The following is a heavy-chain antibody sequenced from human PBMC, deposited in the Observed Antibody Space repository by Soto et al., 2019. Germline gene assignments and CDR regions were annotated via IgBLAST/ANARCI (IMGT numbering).Heavy chain of an antibody. Sequence: GGSLRLSCAASGFTFSSYAMSWVRQAPGKGLEWVSAISGSGGSTYYADSVKGRFTISRDNSKNTLYLQMNSLRAEDTAVYYCAKVGVYYYDSSGYYYENRYFDYWGQGTLVTVSS. D-gene: IGHD3-22*01. J-gene: IGHJ4*02. CDR2: ISGSGGST. CDR3: AKVGVYYYDSSGYYYENRYFDY. V-gene: IGHV3-23*01. CDR1: GFTFSSYA.